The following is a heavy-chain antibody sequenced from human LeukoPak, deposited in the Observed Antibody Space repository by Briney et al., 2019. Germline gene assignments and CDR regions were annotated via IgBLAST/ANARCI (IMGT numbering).Heavy chain of an antibody. CDR1: GFTLSSHA. V-gene: IGHV3-64*01. Sequence: PGGSLRLSCAVSGFTLSSHAMHWVRQAPGKGLEYVAGISRNGGSTYYAHSVQGRFTISRDNSKNTQYLQMGSLRAEDMAVYYCASEGIAAAADIWGQGTMVTVSS. D-gene: IGHD6-13*01. J-gene: IGHJ3*02. CDR3: ASEGIAAAADI. CDR2: ISRNGGST.